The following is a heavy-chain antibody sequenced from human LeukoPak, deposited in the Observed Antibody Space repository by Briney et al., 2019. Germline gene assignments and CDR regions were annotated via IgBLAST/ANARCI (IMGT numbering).Heavy chain of an antibody. CDR3: AREGYCSGGNCYRFAMDV. Sequence: PSETLSLTCTVSGGSISSYYWSWLRQPPGKGLEWIGYIYYSGSTNYNPSLKSRVTISVDTSKNQFSLKLTSVTAADTAVYYCAREGYCSGGNCYRFAMDVWGQGTTVTVSS. CDR2: IYYSGST. V-gene: IGHV4-59*01. CDR1: GGSISSYY. D-gene: IGHD2-15*01. J-gene: IGHJ6*02.